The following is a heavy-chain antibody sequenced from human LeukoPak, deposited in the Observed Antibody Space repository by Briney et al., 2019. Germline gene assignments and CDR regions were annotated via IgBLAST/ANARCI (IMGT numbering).Heavy chain of an antibody. V-gene: IGHV4-61*02. CDR3: ARPGISHAFDI. Sequence: PSQTLSLTCNVSGDSISSGSYSWSWIRQPAGKGLEWIGRIYTSGSTNYNPSLKSRVTMSVDTSKNQFSLKLTSVTAADTAVYYCARPGISHAFDIWGQGTMVTVSS. J-gene: IGHJ3*02. CDR1: GDSISSGSYS. D-gene: IGHD1-1*01. CDR2: IYTSGST.